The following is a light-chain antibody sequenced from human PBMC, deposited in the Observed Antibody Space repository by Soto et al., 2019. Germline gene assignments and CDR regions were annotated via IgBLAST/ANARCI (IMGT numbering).Light chain of an antibody. CDR1: QDISSY. J-gene: IGKJ5*01. CDR3: QQYESLPLT. V-gene: IGKV1-33*01. Sequence: DIQLTQSPSFLSASVGERVTITCRASQDISSYLAWYQQKPGKAPKLLIYVASDLETGVPSRFSGSGSGTGFTFTISSLQPEDFATYYCQQYESLPLTFGQGTRLEIK. CDR2: VAS.